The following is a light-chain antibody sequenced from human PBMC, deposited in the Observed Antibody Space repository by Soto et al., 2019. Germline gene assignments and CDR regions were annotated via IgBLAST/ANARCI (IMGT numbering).Light chain of an antibody. J-gene: IGKJ5*01. CDR2: KAS. V-gene: IGKV1-5*03. Sequence: DIQMAQSPSTLSASVGDRVTITCRASQSISSWLAWYQQKPGKAPKLLIYKASSLESGVPSRFSGSVSGTEITLTISSLHPEDFATYYCQQYQSYPITFGQGTRPEIK. CDR1: QSISSW. CDR3: QQYQSYPIT.